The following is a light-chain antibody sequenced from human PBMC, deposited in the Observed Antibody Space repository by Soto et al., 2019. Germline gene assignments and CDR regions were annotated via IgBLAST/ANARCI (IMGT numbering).Light chain of an antibody. CDR3: QQYGSTPAP. CDR1: QRVSSTY. CDR2: GAS. J-gene: IGKJ1*01. Sequence: IVLTQSPDTLSLSPGERVTISCRASQRVSSTYLAWYQQKPGQAPRLLIYGASSRATGIPDRFSGSGSGTDFTLTISRLESEDFAVYYCQQYGSTPAPFGQGTRVEIK. V-gene: IGKV3-20*01.